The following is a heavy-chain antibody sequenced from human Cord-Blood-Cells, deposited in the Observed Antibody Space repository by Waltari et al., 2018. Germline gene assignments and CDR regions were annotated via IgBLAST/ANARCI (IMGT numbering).Heavy chain of an antibody. D-gene: IGHD2-2*01. V-gene: IGHV1-2*04. J-gene: IGHJ3*02. CDR2: INPNSGGT. Sequence: QVQLVQSGAQVKKPGASVKVYCKASGYTFTGYYMHCVRPAPAQGLEWMGWINPNSGGTNYAQKFQGWVTMTRDTSISTAYMELSRLRSDDTAVYYCARATGGYCSSTSCYAFDIWGQGTMVTVSS. CDR1: GYTFTGYY. CDR3: ARATGGYCSSTSCYAFDI.